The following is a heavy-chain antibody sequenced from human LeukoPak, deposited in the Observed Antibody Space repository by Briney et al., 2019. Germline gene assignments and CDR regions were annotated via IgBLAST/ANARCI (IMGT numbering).Heavy chain of an antibody. CDR3: TTEDIVVVPAANY. V-gene: IGHV3-15*01. D-gene: IGHD2-2*01. CDR2: IKSKTDGGTT. CDR1: GFTFSNAW. Sequence: PGGSLRLSCAASGFTFSNAWMSWLRQAPGKGLEWVGRIKSKTDGGTTDYAAPVKGRFTISRDDSKNTLYLQMNSLKTEDTAVYYCTTEDIVVVPAANYWGQGTLVTVSS. J-gene: IGHJ4*02.